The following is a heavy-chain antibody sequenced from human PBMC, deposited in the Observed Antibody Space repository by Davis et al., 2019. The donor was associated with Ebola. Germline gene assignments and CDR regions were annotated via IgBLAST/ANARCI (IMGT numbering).Heavy chain of an antibody. CDR1: GGPVSGYF. D-gene: IGHD5-18*01. CDR3: AAGYMTVVTGNWFGP. V-gene: IGHV4-4*07. J-gene: IGHJ5*02. Sequence: PSETLSLTCTVSGGPVSGYFWSWFRQPAAKGLEWIGRIYYSGTTNYNPSLRSRVTMSVDTSENEFSLKLTSVTAADTAVYFCAAGYMTVVTGNWFGPWGQGMLVTVSS. CDR2: IYYSGTT.